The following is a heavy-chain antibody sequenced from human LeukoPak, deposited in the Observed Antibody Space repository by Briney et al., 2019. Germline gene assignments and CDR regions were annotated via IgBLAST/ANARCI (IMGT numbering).Heavy chain of an antibody. CDR3: ARGHYDMRY. V-gene: IGHV3-48*03. Sequence: VGSLRLSCVVSGFTFSGYEMNWVRQAPGKGLEWVSYISTSGNTIYYADSVKGRFTISRDNAKNSLYLQMNSLRAEDTAVYYCARGHYDMRYWGQGTLVTVSS. D-gene: IGHD3-22*01. J-gene: IGHJ4*02. CDR1: GFTFSGYE. CDR2: ISTSGNTI.